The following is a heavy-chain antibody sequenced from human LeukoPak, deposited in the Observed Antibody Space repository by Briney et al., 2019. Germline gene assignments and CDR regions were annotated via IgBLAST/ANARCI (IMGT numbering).Heavy chain of an antibody. Sequence: AGESLKISCKASGFNFTTHYSFTTYWIGWVRQMPGQGLELMGIIHPGDSDTRYSPSFQGQVTISADKSISTAYLQWSSLKASDTAIYYCARLLIEGRWLHRHFDYWGPGTVVTVSS. CDR2: IHPGDSDT. J-gene: IGHJ4*02. V-gene: IGHV5-51*01. CDR3: ARLLIEGRWLHRHFDY. D-gene: IGHD5-24*01. CDR1: GFNFTTHYSFTTYW.